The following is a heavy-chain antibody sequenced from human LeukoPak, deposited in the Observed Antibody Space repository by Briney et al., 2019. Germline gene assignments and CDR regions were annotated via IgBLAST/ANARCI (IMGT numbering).Heavy chain of an antibody. CDR2: ITLSSSTI. Sequence: GGSLRLSCVASGFNFNNYNMNWVRQAPGKGLEWVSYITLSSSTIYYADSVKGRFTISRDNAKNSVYLQMDSLRAEDTAVYYCAREPSYTSSWYTSCDYWGQGTLVTVSS. CDR1: GFNFNNYN. V-gene: IGHV3-48*01. D-gene: IGHD6-13*01. J-gene: IGHJ4*02. CDR3: AREPSYTSSWYTSCDY.